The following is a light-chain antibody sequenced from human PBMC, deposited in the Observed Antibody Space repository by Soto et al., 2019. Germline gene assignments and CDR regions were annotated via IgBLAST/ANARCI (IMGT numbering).Light chain of an antibody. CDR2: NNN. J-gene: IGLJ3*02. V-gene: IGLV1-44*01. CDR3: AVWDDSLDGWV. Sequence: QSVLTQPPSASGTPGQRVTISCSGSSSNIGSHVVYWYQQLAGTAPKLLMYNNNQRPSGVPDRFSGSNSGPSASLAISGLQSEDEADYYCAVWDDSLDGWVFGGGTKLTVL. CDR1: SSNIGSHV.